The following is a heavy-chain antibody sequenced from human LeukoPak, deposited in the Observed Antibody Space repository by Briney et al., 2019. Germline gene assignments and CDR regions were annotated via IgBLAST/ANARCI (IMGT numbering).Heavy chain of an antibody. Sequence: SETLSLTCTVSGGSLSSSSYYWGWIRQPPGKGLEWIGSIYYSGSTYYNPSLKSRVTISVDTSKNQFSLKLSSVTAADTAVYYRARHKAPSNLFDFWGQGTLVTVSS. CDR3: ARHKAPSNLFDF. J-gene: IGHJ4*02. CDR2: IYYSGST. D-gene: IGHD5-24*01. V-gene: IGHV4-39*01. CDR1: GGSLSSSSYY.